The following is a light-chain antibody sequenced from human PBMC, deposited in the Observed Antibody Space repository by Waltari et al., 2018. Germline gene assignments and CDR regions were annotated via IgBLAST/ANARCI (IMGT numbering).Light chain of an antibody. J-gene: IGKJ4*01. Sequence: DIQMTQSPSSLSAAVGDRVTITCRASEDISKSLAWYQQKPGKAPKLLFYATSRMGSGVPGRFSGGGSGTDYTLTISGLQPEDFATYYCQQYYTSLLTFSGGTKVEVK. V-gene: IGKV1-NL1*01. CDR2: ATS. CDR3: QQYYTSLLT. CDR1: EDISKS.